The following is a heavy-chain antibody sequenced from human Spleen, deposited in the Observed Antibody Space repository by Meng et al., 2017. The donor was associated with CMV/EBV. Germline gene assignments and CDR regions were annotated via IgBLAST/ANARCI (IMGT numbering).Heavy chain of an antibody. D-gene: IGHD3-10*01. V-gene: IGHV1-69*01. CDR3: ARSGHYYGSGSYFDY. J-gene: IGHJ4*02. CDR2: IIPIFGTA. Sequence: LVQRGAVVKKPGSSVNVSCKAPGGTFSSYAISWVRQAPGQGLEWMGGIIPIFGTANYAQKFQGRVTITADESTSTAYMELSSLRSEDTAVYYCARSGHYYGSGSYFDYWGQGTLVTVSS. CDR1: GGTFSSYA.